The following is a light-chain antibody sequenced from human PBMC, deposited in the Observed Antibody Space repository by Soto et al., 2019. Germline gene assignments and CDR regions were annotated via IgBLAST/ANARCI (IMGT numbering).Light chain of an antibody. V-gene: IGKV3-11*01. CDR2: DAT. Sequence: EIVLTQSPATLSLSPGERATLSCRASQGVSSYLAWYRQRPGQAPRLLIYDATNRATGIPGRFSGSGSETDFTITIRSLEPEDFAVYYCQQRANWPWTFGQGTKVEF. CDR1: QGVSSY. J-gene: IGKJ1*01. CDR3: QQRANWPWT.